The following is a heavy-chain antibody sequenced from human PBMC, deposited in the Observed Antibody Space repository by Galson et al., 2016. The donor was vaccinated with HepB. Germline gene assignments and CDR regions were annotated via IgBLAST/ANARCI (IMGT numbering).Heavy chain of an antibody. J-gene: IGHJ4*02. V-gene: IGHV3-30*03. Sequence: SLRLSCAASGFTFSSYGMHWVRQAPGKGLEWVAVISFDGNNQYYTDSVKGRFTISRDNSKKTLFLQMNSLRPEDTAEYYCARDGGDTYYYDTGGYPYSKFDFWGQGTLVTVSS. CDR3: ARDGGDTYYYDTGGYPYSKFDF. D-gene: IGHD3-22*01. CDR1: GFTFSSYG. CDR2: ISFDGNNQ.